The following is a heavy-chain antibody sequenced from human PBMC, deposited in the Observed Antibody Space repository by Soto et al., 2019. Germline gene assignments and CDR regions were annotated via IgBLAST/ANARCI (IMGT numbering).Heavy chain of an antibody. CDR2: ISGSGGST. CDR1: GFTFSSYA. Sequence: GGTRRLSCAASGFTFSSYAMSWVRQAPGKGLEWVSAISGSGGSTYYADSVKGRFTISRDNSKNTLYLQMNSLRAEDTAVYYCAKDSRVVVTAILDYWGQGTLVTVSS. V-gene: IGHV3-23*01. J-gene: IGHJ4*02. D-gene: IGHD2-21*02. CDR3: AKDSRVVVTAILDY.